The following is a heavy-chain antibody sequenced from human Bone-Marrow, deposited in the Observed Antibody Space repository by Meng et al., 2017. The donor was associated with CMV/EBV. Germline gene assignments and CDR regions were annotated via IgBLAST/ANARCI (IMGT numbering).Heavy chain of an antibody. Sequence: GSLRLSCAVHGGSFSGYYWSWIRQPPGKGLQWIEEISDSGSSNYNPSLKSRVSISVDTSKRQFSLNLTSLTAADTALYYCARGVLQRRVNWFDTWGPGPRVTGYS. V-gene: IGHV4-34*01. CDR1: GGSFSGYY. CDR2: ISDSGSS. CDR3: ARGVLQRRVNWFDT. J-gene: IGHJ5*02.